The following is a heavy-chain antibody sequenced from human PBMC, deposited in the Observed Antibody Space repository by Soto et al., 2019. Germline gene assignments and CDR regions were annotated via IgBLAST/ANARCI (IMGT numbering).Heavy chain of an antibody. J-gene: IGHJ3*02. D-gene: IGHD6-13*01. V-gene: IGHV3-9*01. Sequence: PGGSLRLSCAASGFTFDDYAMHWVRQAPGKGLEWVSGISWNSGSIGYADSVKGRFTISRDNAKNSLYLQMNSLRAEDTALYYCAKDIRSPYSSSWYSAFDIWGQGTMVTVSS. CDR1: GFTFDDYA. CDR2: ISWNSGSI. CDR3: AKDIRSPYSSSWYSAFDI.